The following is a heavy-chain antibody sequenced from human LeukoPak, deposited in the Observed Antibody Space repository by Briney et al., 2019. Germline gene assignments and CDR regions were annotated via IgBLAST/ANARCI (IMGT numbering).Heavy chain of an antibody. CDR2: IYSGGST. Sequence: GGSLRLCCAASGFTVSSNYMSWVRQTPGKGLEWVSVIYSGGSTYYADSVKGRFTISRDNSKNTLYLQMNSLRAEDTAVYYCARIVTGYFDYWGQGTLVTVSS. CDR3: ARIVTGYFDY. D-gene: IGHD2/OR15-2a*01. V-gene: IGHV3-53*01. CDR1: GFTVSSNY. J-gene: IGHJ4*02.